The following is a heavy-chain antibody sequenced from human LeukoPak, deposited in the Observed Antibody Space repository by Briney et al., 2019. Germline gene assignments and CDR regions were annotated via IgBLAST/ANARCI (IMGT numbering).Heavy chain of an antibody. CDR3: ARLESGKQWPALDY. J-gene: IGHJ4*02. D-gene: IGHD6-19*01. Sequence: SETLSLTCTVSGGSISSYYWSWIRQPPGKGLEWIGYIYYSGSTNYNPSLKSRVTISVDTSKNQFSLKLSSVTAADTAVYYCARLESGKQWPALDYWGQGTLVTVSS. CDR1: GGSISSYY. V-gene: IGHV4-59*08. CDR2: IYYSGST.